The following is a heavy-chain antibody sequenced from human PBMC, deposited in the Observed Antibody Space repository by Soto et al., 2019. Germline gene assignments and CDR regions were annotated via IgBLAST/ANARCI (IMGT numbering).Heavy chain of an antibody. V-gene: IGHV1-2*02. CDR3: ARDVAEDYSNIRFDP. CDR1: GYTFTGYY. J-gene: IGHJ5*02. Sequence: ASVKVSCKASGYTFTGYYMHWVRQAPGQGLEWMGWINPNSGGTNYAQKFQGRVTMTRDMSISTAYMELSRLRSDDTAVYYCARDVAEDYSNIRFDPWGQGTLVTVSS. D-gene: IGHD4-4*01. CDR2: INPNSGGT.